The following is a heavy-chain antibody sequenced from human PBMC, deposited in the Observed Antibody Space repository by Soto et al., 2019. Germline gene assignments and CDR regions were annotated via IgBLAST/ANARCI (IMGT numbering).Heavy chain of an antibody. J-gene: IGHJ3*02. CDR1: GFTFSSYW. V-gene: IGHV3-74*01. CDR3: AREKEGGNSGNDAFDI. D-gene: IGHD2-21*02. CDR2: INSDGSST. Sequence: GESLKISCAASGFTFSSYWMHWVRQAPGKGLVWVSRINSDGSSTSYADSVKGRFTISRDNAKNTLYLQMNSLRAEDTAVYYCAREKEGGNSGNDAFDIWGQGTMVTVSS.